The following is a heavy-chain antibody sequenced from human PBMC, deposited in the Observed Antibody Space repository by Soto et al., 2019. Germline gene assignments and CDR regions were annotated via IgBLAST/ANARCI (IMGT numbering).Heavy chain of an antibody. CDR1: GYSFTANS. Sequence: QVHLVQSGAEVKKPGASVKVSCKASGYSFTANSMHWVRQAPGQGLEWMGWINPNNGGTNYARKFQGWVTMTRDTSISTAYMDLSWLKSDDTALYYCAIQRSGVVYWGQGTLVTVSS. CDR2: INPNNGGT. J-gene: IGHJ4*02. CDR3: AIQRSGVVY. V-gene: IGHV1-2*04. D-gene: IGHD2-15*01.